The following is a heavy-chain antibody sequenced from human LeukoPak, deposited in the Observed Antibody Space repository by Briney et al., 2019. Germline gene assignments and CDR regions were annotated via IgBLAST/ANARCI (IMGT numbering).Heavy chain of an antibody. V-gene: IGHV3-53*01. J-gene: IGHJ4*02. Sequence: PGGSLRLSCAASGFTFSNYWMTWVRQAPGKGLEWVSVIYSGGSTYYADSVKGRFTISRDNSKNTLYLQMNSLRAEDTAVYYCLTSGSQSPDDYWGQGTLVTVSS. D-gene: IGHD3-10*01. CDR2: IYSGGST. CDR1: GFTFSNYW. CDR3: LTSGSQSPDDY.